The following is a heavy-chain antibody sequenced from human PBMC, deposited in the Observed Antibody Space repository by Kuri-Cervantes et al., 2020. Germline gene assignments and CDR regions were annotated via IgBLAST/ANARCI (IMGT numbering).Heavy chain of an antibody. V-gene: IGHV3-30-3*01. D-gene: IGHD2-15*01. Sequence: GGSLRLSCAASGFPFSSYAMHWVRQAPGKGLEWVAVISYDGSNKYYADSVKGRFTISRDNSKNTLYLQMNSLRAEDTAVYYCASSLNRLLLIDYWGQGTLVTVSS. CDR1: GFPFSSYA. CDR2: ISYDGSNK. J-gene: IGHJ4*02. CDR3: ASSLNRLLLIDY.